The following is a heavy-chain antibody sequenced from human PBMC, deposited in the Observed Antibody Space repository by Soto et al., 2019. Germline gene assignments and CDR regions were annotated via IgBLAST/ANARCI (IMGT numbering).Heavy chain of an antibody. V-gene: IGHV1-18*01. CDR1: GYTFTSYG. Sequence: QVQLVQSGAEVKKPGASVKVSCKASGYTFTSYGISWVRQAPGQGLEWMGWISAYNGNTNYAQKLQGRGTMTTDTSTSTAVMELRSLRSDDTAVYYCASFVAVAGTADWFDPWGQGTLVTVSS. CDR2: ISAYNGNT. D-gene: IGHD6-19*01. J-gene: IGHJ5*02. CDR3: ASFVAVAGTADWFDP.